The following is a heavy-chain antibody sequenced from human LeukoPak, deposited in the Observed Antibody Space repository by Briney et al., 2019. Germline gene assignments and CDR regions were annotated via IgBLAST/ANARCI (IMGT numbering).Heavy chain of an antibody. CDR1: GGTFSSYA. CDR3: ARAELTYDSSGYHLDY. J-gene: IGHJ4*02. V-gene: IGHV1-69*05. CDR2: IIPIFGTA. D-gene: IGHD3-22*01. Sequence: SVKVSCNASGGTFSSYAISWVRQAPGQGLEWMGGIIPIFGTANYAQKFQGRVTITTDESTSTAYMELSSLRSEDTAVYYCARAELTYDSSGYHLDYWGQGTLVTVSS.